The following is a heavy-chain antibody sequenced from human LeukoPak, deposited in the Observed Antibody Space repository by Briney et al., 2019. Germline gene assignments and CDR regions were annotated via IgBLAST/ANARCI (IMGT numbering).Heavy chain of an antibody. V-gene: IGHV1-2*02. CDR3: ARANYYGDTPYY. CDR2: INPDSGGT. Sequence: GASVKVSCKASGYTFTDYYMHWVRQAPGQGFEWMGWINPDSGGTNYAQKFQGRVTMTRDTSISTAYMELSRLRSDDTAVYYCARANYYGDTPYYWGQGTLVTVSS. CDR1: GYTFTDYY. J-gene: IGHJ4*02. D-gene: IGHD4-17*01.